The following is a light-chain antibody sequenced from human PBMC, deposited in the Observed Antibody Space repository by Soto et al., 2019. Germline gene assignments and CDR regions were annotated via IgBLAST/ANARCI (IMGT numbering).Light chain of an antibody. CDR1: QSVSSRY. J-gene: IGKJ1*01. Sequence: EIVLPQSPGTLSLSPGERATLSCRASQSVSSRYLAWYQQKPGQAHRPLIYATSRRATDVPDRFSGSGSGTDFTLTISRLEPEDFAVYYCQQYGNSLTWTVCPLTKVEIK. CDR2: ATS. V-gene: IGKV3-20*01. CDR3: QQYGNSLTWT.